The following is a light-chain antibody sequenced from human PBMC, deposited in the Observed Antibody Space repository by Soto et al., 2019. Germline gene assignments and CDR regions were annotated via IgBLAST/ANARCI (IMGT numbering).Light chain of an antibody. CDR3: QQYHNWPPIT. J-gene: IGKJ5*01. CDR1: QSVSSN. Sequence: EIVMTQSPATLSVSPGERATLSCRASQSVSSNLAWYQQKPGQAPRLLIYGASTRATGIPARFSGSGSGTDFTLTISSLQSEDFAIYYCQQYHNWPPITFGQGTRLEI. CDR2: GAS. V-gene: IGKV3-15*01.